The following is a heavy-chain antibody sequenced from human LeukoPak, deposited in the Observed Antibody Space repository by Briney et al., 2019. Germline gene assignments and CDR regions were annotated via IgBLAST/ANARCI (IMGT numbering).Heavy chain of an antibody. CDR2: IYPGDSGT. CDR1: GYSFTSYW. J-gene: IGHJ4*02. D-gene: IGHD3-10*01. CDR3: ARLLWFGELLPGQ. V-gene: IGHV5-51*01. Sequence: GESLKISCKGSGYSFTSYWIGWVRQMPGKGLEWMGIIYPGDSGTRYGPYFQGQVTISADKSISTAYLQWSSLKASDTAMYYCARLLWFGELLPGQWGQGTLVTVSS.